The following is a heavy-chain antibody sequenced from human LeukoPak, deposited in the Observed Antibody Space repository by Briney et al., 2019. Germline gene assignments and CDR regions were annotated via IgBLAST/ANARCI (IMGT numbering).Heavy chain of an antibody. J-gene: IGHJ6*02. CDR1: GYTFAKYA. Sequence: ASVKVSCKASGYTFAKYAIHWVRQAPGQRLEWMGWINAGNGNTRYSQKFQGGVTITRDTSASTAYMELSSLRSEDTAVYYCARSISVVPVASHYNYGVDVWGQGTTVTVSS. CDR3: ARSISVVPVASHYNYGVDV. D-gene: IGHD2-2*01. CDR2: INAGNGNT. V-gene: IGHV1-3*01.